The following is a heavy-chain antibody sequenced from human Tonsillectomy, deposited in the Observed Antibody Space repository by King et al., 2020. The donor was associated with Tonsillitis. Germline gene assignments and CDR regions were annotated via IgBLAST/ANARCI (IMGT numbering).Heavy chain of an antibody. D-gene: IGHD1-26*01. V-gene: IGHV4-4*07. CDR3: ARGIVGATTSWYFDL. CDR2: VYTSGST. J-gene: IGHJ2*01. Sequence: QLQESGPGLVKPSETLSLTCTVSGGSINSHYWSWIRQPAGKGLEWIGRVYTSGSTNYNPSLKSRVTMSVDTSKDQFSLKLSSVTAADTAVYYCARGIVGATTSWYFDLWGRGALVTVSS. CDR1: GGSINSHY.